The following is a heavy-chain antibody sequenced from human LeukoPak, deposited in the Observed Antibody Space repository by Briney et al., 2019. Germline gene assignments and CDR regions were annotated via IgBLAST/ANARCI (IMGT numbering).Heavy chain of an antibody. J-gene: IGHJ5*02. CDR1: GFSFSTYN. D-gene: IGHD3-10*01. Sequence: PGGSLRLSCAASGFSFSTYNMNWVRQAPGKGLEWVSSISSSSSYIYYADSVKGRFTISRDNAKNSLYLQMNSLRAEDTAVYYCARDYYGSGSRNWFDPWGQGTLVTVSS. CDR2: ISSSSSYI. V-gene: IGHV3-21*01. CDR3: ARDYYGSGSRNWFDP.